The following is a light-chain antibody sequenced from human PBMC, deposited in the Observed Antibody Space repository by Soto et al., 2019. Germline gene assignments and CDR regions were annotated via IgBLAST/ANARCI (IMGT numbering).Light chain of an antibody. CDR3: QQANSYPPT. CDR1: QGISKW. J-gene: IGKJ3*01. Sequence: DIQMTQSPSSVSASIGDRVTITCRASQGISKWLAWYQQKPGRAPKLLIYAASSLQSGVPSRFGGSGSGTYFSLTISSLQPEDFASYYCQQANSYPPTFGPGTKVDI. V-gene: IGKV1D-12*01. CDR2: AAS.